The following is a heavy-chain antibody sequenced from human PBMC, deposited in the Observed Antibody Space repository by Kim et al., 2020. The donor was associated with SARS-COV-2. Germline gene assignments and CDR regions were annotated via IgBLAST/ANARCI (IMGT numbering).Heavy chain of an antibody. J-gene: IGHJ6*02. CDR3: ARGGSAGGSSGYYGMDV. V-gene: IGHV3-48*03. D-gene: IGHD6-25*01. CDR2: ISSSGSTI. CDR1: GFTFSSYE. Sequence: GGSLRLSCAASGFTFSSYEMNWVRQAPGKGLEWVSYISSSGSTIYYADSVKGRFTISRDNAKNSLYLQMNSLRAEDTAVYYCARGGSAGGSSGYYGMDVWGQGTTVTVSS.